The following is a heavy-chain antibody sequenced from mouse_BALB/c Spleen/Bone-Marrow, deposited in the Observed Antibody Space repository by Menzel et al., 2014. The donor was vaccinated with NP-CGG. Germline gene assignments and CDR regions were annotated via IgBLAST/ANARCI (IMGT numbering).Heavy chain of an antibody. CDR3: TRGGNWEDFDY. V-gene: IGHV5-17*02. CDR1: GFTFSGFG. Sequence: EVNLVESGGGLVQPGGSRKLSCAASGFTFSGFGMHWVRQAPEKGLEWVAYISSGSSTIFYADTVKGRFTISRDNPKNTLFLQMTSLRSEDKAMYYCTRGGNWEDFDYWGQGTTLTVSS. CDR2: ISSGSSTI. J-gene: IGHJ2*01. D-gene: IGHD4-1*01.